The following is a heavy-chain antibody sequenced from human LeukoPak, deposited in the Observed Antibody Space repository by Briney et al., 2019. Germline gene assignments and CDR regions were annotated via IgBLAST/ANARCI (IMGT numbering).Heavy chain of an antibody. V-gene: IGHV1-46*01. CDR3: ARDGGIAVVGPPHPWSYFDS. CDR2: INPSGGST. Sequence: GASVKVSCKASGYTFTSYYMHWVRQAPGQGLEWMGIINPSGGSTSYAQKFQGRVTMTRDTSTSTVYMELSSLRSEDPAVYYCARDGGIAVVGPPHPWSYFDSWAREPWSPSPQ. J-gene: IGHJ4*02. CDR1: GYTFTSYY. D-gene: IGHD6-19*01.